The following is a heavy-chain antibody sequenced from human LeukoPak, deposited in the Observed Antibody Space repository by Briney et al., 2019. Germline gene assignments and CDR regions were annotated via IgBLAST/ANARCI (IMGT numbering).Heavy chain of an antibody. CDR2: IRYDGSNK. CDR1: GFTFSSYG. D-gene: IGHD6-13*01. Sequence: PGGSLRLSCAASGFTFSSYGMHWVRQAPGKGLEWVAFIRYDGSNKYYADAVKGRFTISRDNSKSMLYLQMNSLRAEDTALYYCAKDQVHTAAPGTPWFDPWGQGTLVTVSS. CDR3: AKDQVHTAAPGTPWFDP. V-gene: IGHV3-30*02. J-gene: IGHJ5*02.